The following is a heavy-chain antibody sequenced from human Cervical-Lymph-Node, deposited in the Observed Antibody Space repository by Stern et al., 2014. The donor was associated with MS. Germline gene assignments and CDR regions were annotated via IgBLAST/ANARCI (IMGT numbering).Heavy chain of an antibody. CDR2: INGYNGNI. CDR1: GFTFTNHG. V-gene: IGHV1-18*01. Sequence: QDQLVESGAEVKKPGASVKVSCKASGFTFTNHGISWVRQAPGQGLEWMGWINGYNGNIDFAQKCQGRLIMTTDTSTSTVYMELRSLGFDDTAVYYCARDRGLVGNTTDDYWGQGTLVTVSS. J-gene: IGHJ4*02. CDR3: ARDRGLVGNTTDDY. D-gene: IGHD1-26*01.